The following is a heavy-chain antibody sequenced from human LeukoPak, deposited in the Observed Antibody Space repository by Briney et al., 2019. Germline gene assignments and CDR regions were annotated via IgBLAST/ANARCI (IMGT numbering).Heavy chain of an antibody. D-gene: IGHD2-15*01. J-gene: IGHJ4*02. Sequence: GGYLRLSCAASGFTCSSYAMSWDPTAPGQELEWFLATSGSDASTSYADYVKGRFNISRDNSKNTLYLQMNSLRAEDTAVYYCAKGAGCGCRGGSCYCVDYWGQGTLVTVSS. CDR2: TSGSDAST. V-gene: IGHV3-23*01. CDR3: AKGAGCGCRGGSCYCVDY. CDR1: GFTCSSYA.